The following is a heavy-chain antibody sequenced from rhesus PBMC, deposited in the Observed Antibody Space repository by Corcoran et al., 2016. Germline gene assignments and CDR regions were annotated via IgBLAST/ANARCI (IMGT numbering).Heavy chain of an antibody. CDR1: GSSIRSGHG. D-gene: IGHD5-12*01. V-gene: IGHV4-127*01. Sequence: QVQLQESGPGLVKPSETLSLTCAVAGSSIRSGHGWGWIRQPPGKGLEWIGQIYGGSGSTYYNPSLKSRVTVSKDTSNNQFSLNLSSVTAADTAVYYCARVDLNWYFDLWGPGTPITISS. CDR3: ARVDLNWYFDL. J-gene: IGHJ2*01. CDR2: IYGGSGST.